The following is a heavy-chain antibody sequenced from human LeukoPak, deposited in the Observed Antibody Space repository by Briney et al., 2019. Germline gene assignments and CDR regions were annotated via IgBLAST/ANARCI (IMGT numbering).Heavy chain of an antibody. V-gene: IGHV3-21*01. CDR2: ISSSSSYI. D-gene: IGHD6-13*01. CDR1: GFTFSSYS. J-gene: IGHJ4*02. Sequence: GPSLRLSCAASGFTFSSYSMNWVRQAPGKGLEWVSSISSSSSYIYYAESVKGRFTISRDDAKNSLYLQMNSLRAEDTAVYYCASLSSIAAAGYGDYWGQGTLVTVSS. CDR3: ASLSSIAAAGYGDY.